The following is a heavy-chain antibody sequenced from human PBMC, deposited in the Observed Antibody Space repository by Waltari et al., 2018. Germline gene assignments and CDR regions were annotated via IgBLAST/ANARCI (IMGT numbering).Heavy chain of an antibody. D-gene: IGHD4-17*01. CDR3: AREVPLTTVLTDERFFDL. CDR2: ISDTGAT. Sequence: QLQLQESGPGLVKPSETLSLSCTVSGDSISSRNYFWVWVRQSPGTGLEWIASISDTGATDYNPSLRSRVTISLDTSKKHISLRMTSVTAADTAVYYCAREVPLTTVLTDERFFDLWGRGTLVTVSS. V-gene: IGHV4-39*07. J-gene: IGHJ2*01. CDR1: GDSISSRNYF.